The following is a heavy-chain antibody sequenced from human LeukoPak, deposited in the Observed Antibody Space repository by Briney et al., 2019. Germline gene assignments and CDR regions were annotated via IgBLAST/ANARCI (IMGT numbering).Heavy chain of an antibody. Sequence: GGSLRLSCAASGFTFSSYNMNWVRQAPGKGLEWVSYISSSGSTIYYADSVKGRFTISRDNAKNSLDLQMNSLRVEDTAMYYCARAIGGDAFDIWGQGTMVTVSS. CDR3: ARAIGGDAFDI. V-gene: IGHV3-48*04. CDR1: GFTFSSYN. D-gene: IGHD3-16*01. CDR2: ISSSGSTI. J-gene: IGHJ3*02.